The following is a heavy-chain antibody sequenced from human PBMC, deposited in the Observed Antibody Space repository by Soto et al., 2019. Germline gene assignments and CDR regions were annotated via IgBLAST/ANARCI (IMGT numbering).Heavy chain of an antibody. CDR3: ARGTDCSSTSCSTPYYYYYGMDV. V-gene: IGHV1-69*13. D-gene: IGHD2-2*01. CDR1: GGTFSSYA. J-gene: IGHJ6*02. CDR2: IIPIFGTA. Sequence: GASVKVSCKASGGTFSSYAISWVRQAPGQGLEWMGGIIPIFGTANYAQKFQGGVTITADESTSTAYMELSSLRSEDTAVYYCARGTDCSSTSCSTPYYYYYGMDVWGQGTTVTVSS.